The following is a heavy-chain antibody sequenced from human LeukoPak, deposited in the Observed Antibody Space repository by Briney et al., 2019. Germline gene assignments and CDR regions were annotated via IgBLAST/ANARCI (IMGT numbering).Heavy chain of an antibody. D-gene: IGHD3-10*01. CDR1: GYTFTGYY. Sequence: WASVKVSYKASGYTFTGYYMHWVRQAPGQGLEWMGWVNTHTGATNYAQKFQGAVTMTRDTSISTAYMELSRPRSDDTAMYYCARSGRGHVYGFFDYWGQGTLVTVSS. J-gene: IGHJ4*02. CDR3: ARSGRGHVYGFFDY. V-gene: IGHV1-2*02. CDR2: VNTHTGAT.